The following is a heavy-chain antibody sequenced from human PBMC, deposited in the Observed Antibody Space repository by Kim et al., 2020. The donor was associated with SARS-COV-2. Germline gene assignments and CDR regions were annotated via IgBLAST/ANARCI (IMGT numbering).Heavy chain of an antibody. CDR1: GGSVNSPSHY. CDR2: VYYSGIT. J-gene: IGHJ6*02. CDR3: AGLDLSIDQYNYGLDV. Sequence: SETLSLTCTVSGGSVNSPSHYWAWIRQPPGKGLEWIGTVYYSGITYYIPSLSDRVTMSVDSSKNQFSLTLSFVTAADTAVYFCAGLDLSIDQYNYGLDVWGQGTKVTVSS. D-gene: IGHD2-15*01. V-gene: IGHV4-39*01.